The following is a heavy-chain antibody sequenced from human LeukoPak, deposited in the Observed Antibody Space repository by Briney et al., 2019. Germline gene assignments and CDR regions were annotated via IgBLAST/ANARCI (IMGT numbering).Heavy chain of an antibody. CDR3: ATDAH. V-gene: IGHV3-53*01. Sequence: PGGSLRLSFAAPGFTVSSNYISWGRQAPGKGLEWVSLIYSGGSTYYAGSVKGRFIISRDNSKKTLFLQMNSLRAEDTAVYYCATDAHWGQGTLVTVSS. J-gene: IGHJ4*02. CDR2: IYSGGST. CDR1: GFTVSSNY.